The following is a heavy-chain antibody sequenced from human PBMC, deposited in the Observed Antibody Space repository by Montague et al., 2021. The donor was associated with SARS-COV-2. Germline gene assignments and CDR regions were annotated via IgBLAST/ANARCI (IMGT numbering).Heavy chain of an antibody. CDR3: ARDPPYFDSGGFLDY. J-gene: IGHJ4*02. Sequence: SLRLSCAASGFTFSSYAMHWVRQAPGKGLEWVAVISYDGSNKYYADSVKGRFTISRDNSKNTLYLQMNSLRAKDTAVYYCARDPPYFDSGGFLDYWGQGTLVTVSS. D-gene: IGHD3-9*01. V-gene: IGHV3-30-3*01. CDR2: ISYDGSNK. CDR1: GFTFSSYA.